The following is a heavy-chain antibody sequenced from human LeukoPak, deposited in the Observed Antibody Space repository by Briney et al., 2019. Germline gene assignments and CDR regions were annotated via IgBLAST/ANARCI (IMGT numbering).Heavy chain of an antibody. D-gene: IGHD5-24*01. Sequence: GASVKVSCKASGYTFTSYDINWVRQATGQGLEWMGWMNPNSGNTGYAQKFQGRVTMTRNTSISTAYMELSSLRSEDTAVYYCARSLTSKMATTRYYYYYGMGVWGQGTTVTVSS. CDR3: ARSLTSKMATTRYYYYYGMGV. CDR1: GYTFTSYD. V-gene: IGHV1-8*01. J-gene: IGHJ6*02. CDR2: MNPNSGNT.